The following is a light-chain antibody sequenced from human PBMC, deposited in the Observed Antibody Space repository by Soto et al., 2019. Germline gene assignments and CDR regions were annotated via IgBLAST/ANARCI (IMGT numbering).Light chain of an antibody. CDR1: QSVTSTY. CDR2: GAS. CDR3: QQYHSLPPT. Sequence: EIVLTQSPGTLSLSPGERATLSCRASQSVTSTYLAWYQQKPRQPPRLLIYGASNRATGIPDRFSGSGSGTDFTLTISRLEPEDFTVYYCQQYHSLPPTFGPGTKVDI. J-gene: IGKJ3*01. V-gene: IGKV3-20*01.